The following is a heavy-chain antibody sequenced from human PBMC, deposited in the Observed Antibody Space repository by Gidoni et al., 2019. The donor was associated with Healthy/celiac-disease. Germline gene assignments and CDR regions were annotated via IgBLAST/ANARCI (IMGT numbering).Heavy chain of an antibody. D-gene: IGHD6-25*01. CDR2: ISGSGGST. Sequence: EVQLLESGGGLVQPGGSLRLSCAASGFTLSSYAMSWVRQAPGKGLEWVSAISGSGGSTYYADSGKGRFTIARDNSKNTLYLQMNSLRAEDTAVYYCAKGPGYSSAGDGDNWFDPWGQGTLVTVSS. V-gene: IGHV3-23*01. CDR3: AKGPGYSSAGDGDNWFDP. J-gene: IGHJ5*02. CDR1: GFTLSSYA.